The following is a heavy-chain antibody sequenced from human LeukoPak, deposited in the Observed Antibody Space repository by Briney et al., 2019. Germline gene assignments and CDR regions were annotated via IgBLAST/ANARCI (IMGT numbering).Heavy chain of an antibody. V-gene: IGHV3-23*01. J-gene: IGHJ5*02. CDR3: AKGGMIVVKNWFDP. Sequence: PGGSLRLSCAASGFTFSSYSMNWVRQALGKGLEWVSAISGSGGSTYYADSVKGRFTISRDNSKNTLYLQMNSLRAEDTAVYYCAKGGMIVVKNWFDPWGQGTLVTVSS. D-gene: IGHD3-22*01. CDR1: GFTFSSYS. CDR2: ISGSGGST.